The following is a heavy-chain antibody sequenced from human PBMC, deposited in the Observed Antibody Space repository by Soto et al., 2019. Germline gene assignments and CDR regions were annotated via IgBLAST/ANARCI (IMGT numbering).Heavy chain of an antibody. CDR1: GFSFSSYG. CDR3: AKDGRILYDRYYFDY. V-gene: IGHV3-30*18. CDR2: ISSDGSNK. D-gene: IGHD2-8*01. Sequence: QVQLVESGGGVVQPGRSLSLSCAASGFSFSSYGMHWVRQAPGKGLEWVAVISSDGSNKYYADSVKGRFTISRDNSKNTLFLQMNSLRAEDTAVYYCAKDGRILYDRYYFDYWGQGTLVTVSS. J-gene: IGHJ4*02.